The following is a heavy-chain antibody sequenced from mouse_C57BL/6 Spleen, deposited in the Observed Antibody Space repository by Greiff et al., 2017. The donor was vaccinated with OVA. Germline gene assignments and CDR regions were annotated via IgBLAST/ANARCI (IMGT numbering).Heavy chain of an antibody. V-gene: IGHV3-1*01. CDR1: GYSITSGYD. D-gene: IGHD1-1*01. Sequence: ESGPGLVKPSQSLSLTCTVTGYSITSGYDWHWIRHFPGNKLEWMGYISYSGSTTYNPSLKSRISITHDTSKNHFFLKCNSVTTEDTATYYCTRGRITTVVEGFDVWGTGTTVTVSS. J-gene: IGHJ1*03. CDR2: ISYSGST. CDR3: TRGRITTVVEGFDV.